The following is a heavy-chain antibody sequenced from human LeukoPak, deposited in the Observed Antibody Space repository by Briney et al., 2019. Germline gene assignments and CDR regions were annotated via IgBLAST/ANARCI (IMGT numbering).Heavy chain of an antibody. V-gene: IGHV3-23*01. CDR3: AKFLYGGNAAIFDY. CDR2: ISGSGGST. Sequence: PGGSLRLSCAASGFTFSSYAMSWVRQAPGEGLEWVSAISGSGGSTYYADSVKGRFTISRDNSKNTLYLQMNSLRAEDTAVYYCAKFLYGGNAAIFDYWGQGTLVTVSS. CDR1: GFTFSSYA. J-gene: IGHJ4*02. D-gene: IGHD4-23*01.